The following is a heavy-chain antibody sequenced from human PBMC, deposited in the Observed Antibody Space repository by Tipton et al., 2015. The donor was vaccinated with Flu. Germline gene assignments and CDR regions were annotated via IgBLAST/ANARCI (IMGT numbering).Heavy chain of an antibody. Sequence: GSLRLSCAVSGYSISSGYYWGWIRQPPGKGLEWIGSIYHSGSTYYNPSLKSRVTISVDTSKNQFSLKLSSVTAADTAVYYCAGQRLILDDCSGYYDYWGQGTLVTVSS. D-gene: IGHD3-22*01. CDR2: IYHSGST. CDR3: AGQRLILDDCSGYYDY. V-gene: IGHV4-38-2*01. CDR1: GYSISSGYY. J-gene: IGHJ4*02.